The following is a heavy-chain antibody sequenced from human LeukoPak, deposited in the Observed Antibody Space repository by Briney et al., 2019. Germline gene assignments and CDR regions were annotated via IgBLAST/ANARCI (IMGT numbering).Heavy chain of an antibody. Sequence: SETLSLTCSVSGYSISSGYYWVWIRHPPGKGLEWIETIYRDGSTYYSTSLKSRVTISVDTSKNQFSLKLTSVTDADTAVYYCARDPSGPGYYDHCGQGTLVTISS. V-gene: IGHV4-38-2*02. J-gene: IGHJ4*02. CDR3: ARDPSGPGYYDH. CDR2: IYRDGST. D-gene: IGHD3-9*01. CDR1: GYSISSGYY.